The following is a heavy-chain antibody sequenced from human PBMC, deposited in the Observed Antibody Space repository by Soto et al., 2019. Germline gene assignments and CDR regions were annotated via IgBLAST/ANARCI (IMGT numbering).Heavy chain of an antibody. CDR3: AKEFYFYTADQYSELYYVS. J-gene: IGHJ4*02. Sequence: PGGSLRLSCAASGLTLSRYWMHWVRQAPPQGLEWVSSISTRGGRTYSADSVKGRFSISRDNSASAVYLDMDNLRAEDTGISYCAKEFYFYTADQYSELYYVSWGEAALVTVSS. V-gene: IGHV3-23*01. D-gene: IGHD2-15*01. CDR2: ISTRGGRT. CDR1: GLTLSRYW.